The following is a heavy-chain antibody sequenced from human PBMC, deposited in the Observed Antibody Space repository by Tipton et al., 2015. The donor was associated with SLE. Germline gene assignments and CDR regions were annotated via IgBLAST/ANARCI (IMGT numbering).Heavy chain of an antibody. D-gene: IGHD6-6*01. CDR1: GYSINSGHF. CDR3: ARLGQLANVGGSTYYHPLDV. J-gene: IGHJ6*02. V-gene: IGHV4-38-2*01. CDR2: VYENGDT. Sequence: TLSLTCDVSGYSINSGHFWGWVRQPPGKGLEWLGSVYENGDTKESPSLKGRLTLSVDKSRNQFSMRLTSVTAADTAIYYCARLGQLANVGGSTYYHPLDVWGQGTTVTVSS.